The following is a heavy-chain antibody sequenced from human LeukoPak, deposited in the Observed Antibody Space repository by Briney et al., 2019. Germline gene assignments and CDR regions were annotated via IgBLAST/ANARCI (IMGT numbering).Heavy chain of an antibody. V-gene: IGHV3-48*03. CDR1: GFTFSSYE. J-gene: IGHJ4*02. D-gene: IGHD3-22*01. CDR2: ISSSGSTI. CDR3: ARSPDYYDSSEDY. Sequence: GGSLRLSCAASGFTFSSYEMNWVRQAPGKGLEWVSYISSSGSTIYYADSVKGRFTISRDNAKNSLYLQMNSLRAEDTAVYYYARSPDYYDSSEDYWGQGTLVTVSS.